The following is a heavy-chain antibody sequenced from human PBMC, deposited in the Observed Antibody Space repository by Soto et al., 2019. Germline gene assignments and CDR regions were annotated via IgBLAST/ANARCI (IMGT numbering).Heavy chain of an antibody. CDR1: GGTFSSYA. Sequence: QVQLVQSGAEVKKPGSSVKVSCKASGGTFSSYAISWVRQAPGQGLEWMGGIIPIFGTANYAQKFQRRVTITADKATSTAYMELSSLRSEDTAVYYCAGDSPGSGSYYPLPFFDYWGQGTLVTVSS. V-gene: IGHV1-69*06. CDR2: IIPIFGTA. CDR3: AGDSPGSGSYYPLPFFDY. J-gene: IGHJ4*02. D-gene: IGHD1-26*01.